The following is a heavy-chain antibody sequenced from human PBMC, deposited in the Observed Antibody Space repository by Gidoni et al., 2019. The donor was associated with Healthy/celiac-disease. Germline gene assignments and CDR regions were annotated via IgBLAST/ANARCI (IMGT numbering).Heavy chain of an antibody. V-gene: IGHV4-59*01. CDR1: GGSISSYY. Sequence: QVQLQESGPGLVKPSATLSLTCTVAGGSISSYYWSWIRQPPGKGLEWIGYIYYSGSTNYNPSLKSRVTISVDTSKNQFSLKLSSVTAADTAVYYCARELRYGMDVWGQGTTVTVSS. CDR3: ARELRYGMDV. J-gene: IGHJ6*02. CDR2: IYYSGST.